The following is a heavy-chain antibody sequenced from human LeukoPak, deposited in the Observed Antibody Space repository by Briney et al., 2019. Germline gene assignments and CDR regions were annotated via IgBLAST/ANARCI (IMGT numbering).Heavy chain of an antibody. CDR3: ARGQWRFDY. Sequence: SETLSLTCTVSGASISSSSYYWGWIRQPPGKGLEWIGSIYHSGSTYYNPSLKSLVTISVDTTKNQFSLKLSSVTAADTAVYYCARGQWRFDYWGQGTLVTVSS. D-gene: IGHD6-19*01. V-gene: IGHV4-39*07. CDR1: GASISSSSYY. CDR2: IYHSGST. J-gene: IGHJ4*02.